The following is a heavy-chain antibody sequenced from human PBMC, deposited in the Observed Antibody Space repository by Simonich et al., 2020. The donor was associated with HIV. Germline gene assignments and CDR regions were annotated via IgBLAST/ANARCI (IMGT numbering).Heavy chain of an antibody. V-gene: IGHV4-34*12. Sequence: QEQLRQWGAGLLKPSETLSLTCAVYGESFSGYYWTWICQPPGKGLEWIGEIINSGNTNYNPSLKSRVTISVDSSKKHFALKLSSVPAADTAVYYCARIGPDYYRGYYYMDVWGKGTTVTVSS. CDR2: IINSGNT. CDR1: GESFSGYY. D-gene: IGHD3-10*01. J-gene: IGHJ6*03. CDR3: ARIGPDYYRGYYYMDV.